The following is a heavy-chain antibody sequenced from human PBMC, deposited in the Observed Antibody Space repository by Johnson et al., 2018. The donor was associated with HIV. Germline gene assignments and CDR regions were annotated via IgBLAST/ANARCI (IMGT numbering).Heavy chain of an antibody. V-gene: IGHV3-11*04. CDR2: ISGGGSAI. CDR3: ASDRVGATAFDV. Sequence: QVQLVESGGGLVKPGGSLRLSCAVSGFTFSDYYMSWIRQAPGKGLEWISSISGGGSAIYYADSVRGRFTISRDNAKNSLYRQMNSLRAEDTAVYYCASDRVGATAFDVWGQGTLVTVSS. CDR1: GFTFSDYY. D-gene: IGHD1-26*01. J-gene: IGHJ3*01.